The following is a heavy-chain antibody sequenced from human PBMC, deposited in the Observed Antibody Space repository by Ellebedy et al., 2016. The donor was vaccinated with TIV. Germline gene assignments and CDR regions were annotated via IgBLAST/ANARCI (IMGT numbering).Heavy chain of an antibody. CDR2: IYQDGSDE. CDR3: ARRGSYGDYAVQINSWFDP. D-gene: IGHD4-17*01. CDR1: GFSFRNYW. Sequence: GESLKISCAASGFSFRNYWMGWVRQAPGKGLEWVANIYQDGSDEYYVDSVKGRFTISRDNDNKALFLQMNSLRVEDTAVYYCARRGSYGDYAVQINSWFDPWGRGTLVTVSS. J-gene: IGHJ5*02. V-gene: IGHV3-7*01.